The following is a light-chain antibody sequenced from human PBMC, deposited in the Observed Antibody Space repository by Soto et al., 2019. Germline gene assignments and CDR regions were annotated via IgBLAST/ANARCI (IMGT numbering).Light chain of an antibody. CDR3: CSYAPSSTLV. CDR2: EDN. CDR1: SSDVGSYNL. Sequence: QSVLTQPASVSGSPGQSITISCTGSSSDVGSYNLVSWYQQHPGKVPKVMIYEDNKRPSGVSNRFSGSKSGNTASLTISGLQAEDEADYYCCSYAPSSTLVLGGGTKLTVL. V-gene: IGLV2-23*01. J-gene: IGLJ2*01.